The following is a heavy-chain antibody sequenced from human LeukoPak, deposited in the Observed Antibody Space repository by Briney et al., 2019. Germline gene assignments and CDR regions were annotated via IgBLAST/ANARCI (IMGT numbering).Heavy chain of an antibody. Sequence: PGGSLRLSCAASGFTFSSYSMNWVRQAPGKGLEWVSSISSSSSYIYYADSVKGRFTISRDNAKNSLYLQMNSLRAEDTAVYYCAKGIVEMATIGAFDIWGQGTMVTVSS. CDR1: GFTFSSYS. D-gene: IGHD5-24*01. V-gene: IGHV3-21*01. CDR2: ISSSSSYI. CDR3: AKGIVEMATIGAFDI. J-gene: IGHJ3*02.